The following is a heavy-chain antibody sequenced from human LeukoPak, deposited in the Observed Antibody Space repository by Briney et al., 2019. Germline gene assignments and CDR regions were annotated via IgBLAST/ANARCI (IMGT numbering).Heavy chain of an antibody. CDR3: AREDTAMMLGSFDY. CDR2: ISSSSSTI. Sequence: GGSLRLSCAASGFTFSSYAMSWVRQAPGKGREWVSYISSSSSTIYYADSVKGRFTISRDNAKNSLYLQMNRLRAEDTAVYYCAREDTAMMLGSFDYWGQGTLVTVSS. D-gene: IGHD5-18*01. J-gene: IGHJ4*02. V-gene: IGHV3-48*04. CDR1: GFTFSSYA.